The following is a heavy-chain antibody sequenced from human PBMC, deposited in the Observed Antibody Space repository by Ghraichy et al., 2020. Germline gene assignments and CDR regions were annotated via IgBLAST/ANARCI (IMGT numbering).Heavy chain of an antibody. CDR2: TYYRSKWFN. J-gene: IGHJ3*01. CDR1: GDSVSGNNIA. D-gene: IGHD3-3*02. CDR3: TRGQHSAFDL. V-gene: IGHV6-1*01. Sequence: TLSLTCAISGDSVSGNNIAWNWVRQSPSRGLEWLGRTYYRSKWFNDYSVSVKSRITINADTSKNQVSLQLNSLSPEDTAVYYCTRGQHSAFDLWGQGTMVTVSS.